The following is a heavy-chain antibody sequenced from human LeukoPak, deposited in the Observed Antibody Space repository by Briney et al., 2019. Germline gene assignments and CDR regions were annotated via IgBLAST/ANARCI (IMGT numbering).Heavy chain of an antibody. CDR2: IKNVGGER. CDR1: GFSFSSYW. J-gene: IGHJ4*02. CDR3: ARDLNWETY. V-gene: IGHV3-7*01. D-gene: IGHD1-1*01. Sequence: PGGSLRLSCGASGFSFSSYWMTWVRQGPGRGLEWVATIKNVGGERHYVDSVKGRFTISRDNTKNSLYLQMNSLRAEDTAVYYCARDLNWETYWGQGTLVTVSS.